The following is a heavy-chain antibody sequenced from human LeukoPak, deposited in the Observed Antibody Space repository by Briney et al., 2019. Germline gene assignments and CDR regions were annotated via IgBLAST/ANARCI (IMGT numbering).Heavy chain of an antibody. Sequence: GGSLRLSCAASGFTFSSYAMSWVRQAPGKGLEWVSAISGSGGSTYCADSVKGRFTISRDNSKNTLYLQMNSLRAEDTAVYYCAKQVAYCGGDCYSLWGQGTLVTVSS. V-gene: IGHV3-23*01. CDR2: ISGSGGST. CDR3: AKQVAYCGGDCYSL. CDR1: GFTFSSYA. J-gene: IGHJ4*02. D-gene: IGHD2-21*02.